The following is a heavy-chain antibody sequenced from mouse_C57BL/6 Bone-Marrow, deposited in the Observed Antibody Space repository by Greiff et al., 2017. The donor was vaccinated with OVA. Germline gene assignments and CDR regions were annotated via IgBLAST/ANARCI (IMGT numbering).Heavy chain of an antibody. CDR3: ARRTLLWYAMDY. CDR1: GYSLTSYG. Sequence: QVQLQQPGPGLVQPSQSLSITCTASGYSLTSYGVHWVRQSPGKGLEWLGEIWSGGSTDYNATFISRLNISKDKSKSQVFFKMNSLQADDTAIYYCARRTLLWYAMDYWGQGTSVTVSS. J-gene: IGHJ4*01. CDR2: IWSGGST. V-gene: IGHV2-2*01. D-gene: IGHD2-1*01.